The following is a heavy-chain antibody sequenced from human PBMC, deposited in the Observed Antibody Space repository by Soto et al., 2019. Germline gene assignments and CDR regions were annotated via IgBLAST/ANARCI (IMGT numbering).Heavy chain of an antibody. J-gene: IGHJ5*02. CDR1: GDSISDTRFY. D-gene: IGHD4-17*01. CDR3: ARQVYADYLGGNWFDP. V-gene: IGHV4-39*01. CDR2: ISHDGHA. Sequence: SETLSLTCSILGDSISDTRFYWGWVRQSPEKGLEWIGSISHDGHAYYNPSLKSRVTLFADTSRNQFSLTMKSVTVADTALYFCARQVYADYLGGNWFDPWGQGAIVTLSS.